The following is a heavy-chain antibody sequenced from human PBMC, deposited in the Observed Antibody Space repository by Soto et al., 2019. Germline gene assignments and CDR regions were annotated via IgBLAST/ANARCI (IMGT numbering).Heavy chain of an antibody. D-gene: IGHD6-19*01. CDR2: ISYDGSNQ. J-gene: IGHJ4*02. V-gene: IGHV3-30*18. CDR3: AKAYGYSSGRRADS. Sequence: PGGSLRLSCAASGFTFNKHGMHWVRQAPGKGLEWVAVISYDGSNQYYADSVKGRFTISRDNSKNTLYLQMNSLRREDAAVYYCAKAYGYSSGRRADSWGQGTRVTVSS. CDR1: GFTFNKHG.